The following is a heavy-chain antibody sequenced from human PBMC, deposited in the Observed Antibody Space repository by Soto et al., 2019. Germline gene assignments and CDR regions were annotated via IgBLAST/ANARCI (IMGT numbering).Heavy chain of an antibody. Sequence: VASVKVSCKVSGYPLTELSMHWVRQAPGKGLEWMGGFDPEDGETIYAQKFQGRVTMTEDTSTDTAYMELSSLRSEDTAVYYCATVTTLYYYGSGSYYTYGMDVWGQGTTVTVSS. J-gene: IGHJ6*02. CDR2: FDPEDGET. CDR3: ATVTTLYYYGSGSYYTYGMDV. D-gene: IGHD3-10*01. V-gene: IGHV1-24*01. CDR1: GYPLTELS.